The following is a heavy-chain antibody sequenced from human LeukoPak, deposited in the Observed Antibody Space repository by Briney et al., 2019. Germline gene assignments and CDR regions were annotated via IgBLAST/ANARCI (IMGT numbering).Heavy chain of an antibody. D-gene: IGHD3-10*01. CDR1: GGSISGYY. CDR2: THHSGNT. J-gene: IGHJ3*02. V-gene: IGHV4-59*08. Sequence: KPSETLSLTCTVSGGSISGYYWNWIRQPPGKGLEWIGYTHHSGNTLYNPSLKSRVTTSVDTSKNQFSLSLSSVTAADTAVYYCARWEVRLNAFEMWGQGTMVTVSS. CDR3: ARWEVRLNAFEM.